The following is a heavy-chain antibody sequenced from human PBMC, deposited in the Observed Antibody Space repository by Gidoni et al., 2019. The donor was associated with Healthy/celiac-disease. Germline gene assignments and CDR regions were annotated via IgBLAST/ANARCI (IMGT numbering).Heavy chain of an antibody. V-gene: IGHV5-10-1*03. J-gene: IGHJ6*02. D-gene: IGHD3-10*01. CDR2: IDPCDSYT. CDR1: GYSFTSYW. CDR3: ARPKSTIKGTMGYYYYGMDV. Sequence: EVQLVQSGAEVKKPGESLRISCKGSGYSFTSYWISWVRQMPGKGLEWMGRIDPCDSYTNYSPSFQGHVTISADKSISTAYLQWSSLKASDTAMYYCARPKSTIKGTMGYYYYGMDVWGQGTTVTVSS.